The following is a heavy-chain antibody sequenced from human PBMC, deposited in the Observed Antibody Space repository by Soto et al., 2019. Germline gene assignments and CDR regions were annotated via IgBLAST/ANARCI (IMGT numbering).Heavy chain of an antibody. Sequence: QVQLVQSETEVMKPGASVKVSCKTSGYTFTNYDISWVRQAPGQGLEWMGWISTYKGVTEYAQKFQGRVTITADTDTSTSYMELSSLKSDDTAVYFCVRVVVVPNYARTADYWGQGTLVTVSS. D-gene: IGHD2-15*01. CDR2: ISTYKGVT. CDR1: GYTFTNYD. V-gene: IGHV1-18*04. CDR3: VRVVVVPNYARTADY. J-gene: IGHJ4*02.